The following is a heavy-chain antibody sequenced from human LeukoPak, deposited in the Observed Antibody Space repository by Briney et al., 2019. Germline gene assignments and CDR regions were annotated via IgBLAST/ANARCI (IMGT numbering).Heavy chain of an antibody. V-gene: IGHV3-7*01. CDR3: AKKLGTPGP. D-gene: IGHD4-23*01. Sequence: ETLSLTCTVSGGSISSSSYYWGWVRQAPGKGLEWVANIKQDGSEKYYVDSVKGRFTISRDNAKNSLYLQMNSLRGEDTAVYYCAKKLGTPGPWGQGTLVTVSS. CDR2: IKQDGSEK. J-gene: IGHJ5*02. CDR1: GGSISSSSYY.